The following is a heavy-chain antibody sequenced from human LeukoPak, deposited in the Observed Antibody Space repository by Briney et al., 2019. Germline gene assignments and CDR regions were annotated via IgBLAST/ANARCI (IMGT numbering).Heavy chain of an antibody. CDR3: TRDARYSSGS. Sequence: PGRSLRLSCAASGFTFSSYAMHWVRQAPGKGLEWVAVISYDGSNKYYADSVKGRFTISRDNAKNSLYLQMNSLRAEDTAVYYCTRDARYSSGSWGQGALVTVSS. CDR2: ISYDGSNK. J-gene: IGHJ5*02. V-gene: IGHV3-30*04. CDR1: GFTFSSYA. D-gene: IGHD6-19*01.